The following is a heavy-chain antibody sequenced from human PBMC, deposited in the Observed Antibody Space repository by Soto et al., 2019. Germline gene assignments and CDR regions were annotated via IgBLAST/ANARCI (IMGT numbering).Heavy chain of an antibody. V-gene: IGHV3-23*01. D-gene: IGHD3-22*01. CDR2: LGDSGTKT. CDR3: AKEFDTSGYYSYYYAMDV. Sequence: GGSLRLSCAASGFKFSTFAMSWVRQAPGKGLEWVSSLGDSGTKTYYAASVRGRFIITRDNSKNTVDLQMNSLRAEDTAVYYCAKEFDTSGYYSYYYAMDVCGQGTTVTVS. J-gene: IGHJ6*02. CDR1: GFKFSTFA.